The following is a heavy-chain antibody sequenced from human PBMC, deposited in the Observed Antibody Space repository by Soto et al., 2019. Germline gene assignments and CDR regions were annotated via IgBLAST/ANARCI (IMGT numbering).Heavy chain of an antibody. CDR3: ARRDSLCSGGSCQYYFDY. V-gene: IGHV4-39*01. CDR2: IYYSGST. D-gene: IGHD2-15*01. Sequence: SETLSLTCTVSGGSISSSSYYWGWIRQPPGKGLEWIGSIYYSGSTYYNPSLKSRVTISVDTSKNQFSLKLSSVTAADTAVYYCARRDSLCSGGSCQYYFDYWGQGTLVTAPQ. CDR1: GGSISSSSYY. J-gene: IGHJ4*02.